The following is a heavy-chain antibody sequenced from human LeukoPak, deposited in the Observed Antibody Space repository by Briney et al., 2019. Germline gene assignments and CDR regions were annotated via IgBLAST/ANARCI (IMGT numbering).Heavy chain of an antibody. V-gene: IGHV4-30-2*05. CDR3: AREPNSYGDYGVGFWYFDL. Sequence: SETLSLTCTVSGGSISSGGYSWSWIRQPPGKGLEWIGYIYHSGSTYYNPSLKSRVTISVDTSKNQFSLKLSSVTAADTAVYYCAREPNSYGDYGVGFWYFDLWGRGTLVTVSS. CDR2: IYHSGST. J-gene: IGHJ2*01. CDR1: GGSISSGGYS. D-gene: IGHD4-17*01.